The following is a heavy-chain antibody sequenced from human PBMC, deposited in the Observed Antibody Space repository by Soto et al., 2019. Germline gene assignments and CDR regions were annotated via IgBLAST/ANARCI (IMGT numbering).Heavy chain of an antibody. V-gene: IGHV5-51*01. CDR1: GYSFTSYW. CDR3: ARASYGDYPNYYYYGMDV. J-gene: IGHJ6*02. Sequence: GESLKISCKGSGYSFTSYWIGWVRQMPGKGLEWMGIIYPGDSDTRYSPSFQGQVTISADKSISTAYLQWSSLKASDTAMYYCARASYGDYPNYYYYGMDVWGQGTTVTVSS. D-gene: IGHD4-17*01. CDR2: IYPGDSDT.